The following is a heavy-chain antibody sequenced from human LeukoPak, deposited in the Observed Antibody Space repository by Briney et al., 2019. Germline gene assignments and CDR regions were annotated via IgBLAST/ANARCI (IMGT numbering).Heavy chain of an antibody. CDR1: GFTFGDYA. CDR2: ISWNSGSI. V-gene: IGHV3-9*01. D-gene: IGHD5-18*01. CDR3: AKALQRGYTYGPFGY. J-gene: IGHJ4*02. Sequence: PGGSLRLSCAASGFTFGDYAMHWVRQAPGKGLEWVSGISWNSGSIGYADSVKGRFTISRDNAKNSLVLQMNSLRAEDTALYYCAKALQRGYTYGPFGYWGQGTLVTVSS.